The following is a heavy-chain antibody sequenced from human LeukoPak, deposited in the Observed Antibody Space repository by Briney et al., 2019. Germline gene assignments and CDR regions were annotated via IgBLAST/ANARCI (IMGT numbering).Heavy chain of an antibody. CDR1: GGSISSYY. Sequence: SETLSLTCTVSGGSISSYYWSWIRQPPGKGLEWIGYIYYSGSTNYNPSLKSRVTISVDTSKNQFSLKLSSVTAADTAVYYCARSTEPLYYYYMDVWGKGTTVTVSS. V-gene: IGHV4-59*01. CDR3: ARSTEPLYYYYMDV. J-gene: IGHJ6*03. CDR2: IYYSGST.